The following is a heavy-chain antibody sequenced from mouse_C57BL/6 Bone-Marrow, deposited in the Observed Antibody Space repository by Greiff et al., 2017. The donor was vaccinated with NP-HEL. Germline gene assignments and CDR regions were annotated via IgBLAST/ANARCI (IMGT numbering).Heavy chain of an antibody. Sequence: EVMLVESGGGLVQPGGSLKLSCAASGFTFSDYGMAWVRQAPRKGPEWVAFISNLAYSIYYADTVTGRFTISRENAKNTLYLEMSSLRSEDTAMYYCARWAAQAFYCAMDYWGQGTSVTVSS. CDR2: ISNLAYSI. CDR3: ARWAAQAFYCAMDY. V-gene: IGHV5-15*04. CDR1: GFTFSDYG. J-gene: IGHJ4*01. D-gene: IGHD3-2*02.